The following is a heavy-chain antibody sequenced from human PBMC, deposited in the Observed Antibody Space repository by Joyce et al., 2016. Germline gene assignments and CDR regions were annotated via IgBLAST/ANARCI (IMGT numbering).Heavy chain of an antibody. CDR2: SGNDGSNK. Sequence: QVQLVESGGGVVQPGGSLRLSCVTSGFTFSRFGMHWVRQAAGKGLEWAAVSGNDGSNKYYADSVKGRCTISRDNSRNTLYLQMNSLRVEDTAVYYCASRSPALDYWGQGTLVTVS. CDR3: ASRSPALDY. CDR1: GFTFSRFG. J-gene: IGHJ4*02. V-gene: IGHV3-33*01. D-gene: IGHD2-2*01.